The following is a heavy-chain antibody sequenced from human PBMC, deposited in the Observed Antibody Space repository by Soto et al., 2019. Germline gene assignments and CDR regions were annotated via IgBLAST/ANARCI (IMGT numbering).Heavy chain of an antibody. V-gene: IGHV4-39*01. D-gene: IGHD3-16*01. CDR2: IYYSGST. Sequence: QLQLQESGPGLVKPSETLSLTCTVSGGSISSSSYYWGWIRQPPGKGLEWIGSIYYSGSTYYNPSLKSRVTISVDTSKNQFSLKLSSVTAADTAVYYCASTRLTYYDYIARFDPWGQGTLVTVSS. CDR1: GGSISSSSYY. CDR3: ASTRLTYYDYIARFDP. J-gene: IGHJ5*02.